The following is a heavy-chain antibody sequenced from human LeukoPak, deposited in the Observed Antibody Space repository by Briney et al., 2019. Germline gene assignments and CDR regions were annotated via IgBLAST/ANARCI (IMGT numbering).Heavy chain of an antibody. D-gene: IGHD5-12*01. Sequence: PGGSLRLSCAASGFTFSRDSMSWVRQAPGKGLEWVSAISGSGGSTYYADSVKGRFTISRDNSKNTLYLQMNSLRAEDTAVYYCAKTGSDIVATILLAAYYFDYWGQGTLVTVSS. CDR2: ISGSGGST. J-gene: IGHJ4*02. V-gene: IGHV3-23*01. CDR1: GFTFSRDS. CDR3: AKTGSDIVATILLAAYYFDY.